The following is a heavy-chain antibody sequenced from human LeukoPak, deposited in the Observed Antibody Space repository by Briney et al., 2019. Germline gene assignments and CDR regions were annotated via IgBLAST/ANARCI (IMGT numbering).Heavy chain of an antibody. CDR2: FNSDKGNT. Sequence: GASVKVSCKASGYTFTNYAIHWVRRAPGQRLEWMGWFNSDKGNTEYSQKFQGRVIITRDTSASTAYMELSSLRPEDTAVFFCARGGPNSSGWTLDYWGQGTLVTVSS. CDR3: ARGGPNSSGWTLDY. CDR1: GYTFTNYA. J-gene: IGHJ4*02. V-gene: IGHV1-3*01. D-gene: IGHD6-19*01.